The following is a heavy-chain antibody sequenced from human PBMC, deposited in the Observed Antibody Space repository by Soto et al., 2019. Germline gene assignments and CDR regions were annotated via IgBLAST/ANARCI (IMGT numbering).Heavy chain of an antibody. J-gene: IGHJ4*02. CDR3: RGRTNWGLDF. CDR1: GGSISSRGYS. V-gene: IGHV4-30-2*01. D-gene: IGHD2-15*01. CDR2: IYHSGNT. Sequence: SETLSLTCAVSGGSISSRGYSWSWIRQPPGKGLEWVGYIYHSGNTYYNPSLKSRITISLGKSKNVFSLRMGSVTATDTAVYYRRGRTNWGLDFWGRGALVTVSS.